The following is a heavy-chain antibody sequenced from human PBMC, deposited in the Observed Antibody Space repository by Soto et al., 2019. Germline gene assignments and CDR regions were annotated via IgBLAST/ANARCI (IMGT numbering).Heavy chain of an antibody. CDR3: ARIGADYYDSSGYPTLLDY. D-gene: IGHD3-22*01. Sequence: PGESLKISCKGSGYSFTSYWIGWVRQMPGKGLEWMGIIYPGDSDTRYSPSFQGQVTISADKSISTAYLQWSSLKASDTAMYYCARIGADYYDSSGYPTLLDYWGQGTLVTVSS. CDR2: IYPGDSDT. V-gene: IGHV5-51*01. J-gene: IGHJ4*02. CDR1: GYSFTSYW.